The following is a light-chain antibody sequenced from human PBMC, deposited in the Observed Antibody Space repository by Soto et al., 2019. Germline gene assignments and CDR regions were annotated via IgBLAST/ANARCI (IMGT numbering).Light chain of an antibody. V-gene: IGKV1-39*01. CDR2: AAS. CDR3: QQGYSTRYT. Sequence: DIQMPQSPSSLSASVGDRVTITCRATPSISSYLNWYQQKPRKAPKRMIYAASSLQSGVPSRFSGSGSGTDFTLNISTLQPADFAIYDCQQGYSTRYTFDQGTKLEIK. J-gene: IGKJ2*01. CDR1: PSISSY.